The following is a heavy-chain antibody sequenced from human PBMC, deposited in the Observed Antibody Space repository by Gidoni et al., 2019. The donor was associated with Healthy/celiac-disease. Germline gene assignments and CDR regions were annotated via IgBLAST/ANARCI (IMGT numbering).Heavy chain of an antibody. J-gene: IGHJ4*02. CDR3: ARTLPKLRFLEWYFDY. D-gene: IGHD3-3*01. CDR1: GGSLSRYS. CDR2: IYYSGST. V-gene: IGHV4-59*01. Sequence: QVQLQESGPGLVKPSETLSLTCTVSGGSLSRYSWSWIRQPPGKGLEWIGYIYYSGSTNYNPSLKSRVTISVDTSNNQFSRKLSSVTAADTAVYYCARTLPKLRFLEWYFDYWGQGTLVTVSS.